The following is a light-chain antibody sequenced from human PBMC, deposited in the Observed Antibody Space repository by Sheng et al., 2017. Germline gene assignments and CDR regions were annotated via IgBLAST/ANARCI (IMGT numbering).Light chain of an antibody. CDR1: SSNIGSNT. CDR2: SNN. V-gene: IGLV1-44*01. Sequence: QSVLTQPPSASGTPGQRVTISCSGSSSNIGSNTVNWYQQLPGTAPKLLIXSNNQRPSGVPDRFSGSKSGTSASLAISGLQSEDEADYYCAAWDDSLNGYVFGTGTKVTVL. CDR3: AAWDDSLNGYV. J-gene: IGLJ1*01.